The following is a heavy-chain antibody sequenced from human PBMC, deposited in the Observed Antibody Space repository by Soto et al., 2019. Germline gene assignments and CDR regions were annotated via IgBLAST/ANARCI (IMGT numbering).Heavy chain of an antibody. J-gene: IGHJ4*02. CDR3: ARWSYLDY. CDR2: ISGSDGKT. CDR1: GFSFGSYA. Sequence: GGSVRRSCAASGFSFGSYALSWVRQAAGKGLEWFSTISGSDGKTFYADSVKGRFSISRDTSQSTLYLQMNGLRADDTAIYYCARWSYLDYWGQG. D-gene: IGHD3-3*01. V-gene: IGHV3-23*01.